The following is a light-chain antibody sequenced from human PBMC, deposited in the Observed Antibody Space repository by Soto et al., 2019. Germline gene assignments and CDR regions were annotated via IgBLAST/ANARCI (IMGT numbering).Light chain of an antibody. J-gene: IGKJ1*01. CDR3: QQYNSYPWT. Sequence: DIQMTQSPSTLSASVGDRVTITCRASQSIRSWLAWYQQKPGKAPKVLIYDASSLESGVPSGFSGSGSGTEFTLTISCLQPDDFATYYCQQYNSYPWTFGQGTKVDIK. V-gene: IGKV1-5*01. CDR2: DAS. CDR1: QSIRSW.